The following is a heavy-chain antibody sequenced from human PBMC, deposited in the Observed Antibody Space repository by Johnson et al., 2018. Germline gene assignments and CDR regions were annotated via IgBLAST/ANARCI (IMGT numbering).Heavy chain of an antibody. D-gene: IGHD3-10*01. J-gene: IGHJ6*03. V-gene: IGHV3-33*06. CDR3: AKEGWFGGNYYYYYMDV. CDR1: GFTFSSYG. CDR2: IWYDGSNK. Sequence: VQLVESGGGVVQPGGSLRLSCAASGFTFSSYGMHWVRQAPGKGLEWVAVIWYDGSNKYYADSVKGRFTISRDNSKNTLYLEMNSLRAEEKATYYCAKEGWFGGNYYYYYMDVWGKGTTVTVSS.